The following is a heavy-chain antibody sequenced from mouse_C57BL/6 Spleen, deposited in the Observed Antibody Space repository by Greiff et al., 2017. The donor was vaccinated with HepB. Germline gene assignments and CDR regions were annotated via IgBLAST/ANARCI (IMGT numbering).Heavy chain of an antibody. Sequence: EVKLVESEGGLVQPGSSMKLSCTASGFTFSDYYMAWVRQVPEKGLEWVANINYDGSSTYYLDSLKSRFIISRDNAKNILYMQMSSLKSEDTATYYCARDTDYDGSDYAMDYWGQGTSVTVSS. D-gene: IGHD1-1*02. J-gene: IGHJ4*01. V-gene: IGHV5-16*01. CDR2: INYDGSST. CDR1: GFTFSDYY. CDR3: ARDTDYDGSDYAMDY.